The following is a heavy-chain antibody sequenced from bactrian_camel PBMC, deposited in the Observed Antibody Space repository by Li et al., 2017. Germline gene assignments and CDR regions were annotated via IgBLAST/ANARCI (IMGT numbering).Heavy chain of an antibody. CDR2: VSGTGGNT. V-gene: IGHV3S40*01. CDR3: AVHRYGAGYNY. Sequence: VQLVESGGGLVQPGGSLRVSCTTSGLTFSSNIMKWFRQAPGKGLEWVSTVSGTGGNTSVADPVKGRFTISRDNAKNTLYLQMNSLKPEDTAMYYCAVHRYGAGYNYWGQGTQVTVS. CDR1: GLTFSSNI. D-gene: IGHD5*01. J-gene: IGHJ4*01.